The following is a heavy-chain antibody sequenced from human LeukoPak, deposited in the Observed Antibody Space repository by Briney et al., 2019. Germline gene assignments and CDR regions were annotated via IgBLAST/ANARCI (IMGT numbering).Heavy chain of an antibody. Sequence: GGSLRLSCAASGFTFSSSGMSWVRQGPGKGLEWVSAITGSGGTTYYADSVKGRFIISRDNPKKMLYLQMNSLRAEDTAVYYCANRPLFDYWGQGTLVTVSS. CDR3: ANRPLFDY. CDR2: ITGSGGTT. CDR1: GFTFSSSG. J-gene: IGHJ4*02. V-gene: IGHV3-23*01.